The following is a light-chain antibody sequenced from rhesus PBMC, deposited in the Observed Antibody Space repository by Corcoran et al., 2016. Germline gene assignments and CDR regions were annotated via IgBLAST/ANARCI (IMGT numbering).Light chain of an antibody. CDR1: QTLLHSNGNTY. CDR3: MQHKALPFT. V-gene: IGKV2-72*01. Sequence: DIVMTQTPLSLPITPGEPASISCRSSQTLLHSNGNTYLHWYLQKPGQSPQLLIYGASTRASGVPDRFSGRGSGTDFTRKISKVEAEDVGVYYCMQHKALPFTFGPGTKLDIK. J-gene: IGKJ3*01. CDR2: GAS.